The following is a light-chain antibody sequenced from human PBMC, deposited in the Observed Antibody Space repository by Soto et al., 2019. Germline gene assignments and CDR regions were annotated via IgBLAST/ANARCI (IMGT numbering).Light chain of an antibody. J-gene: IGKJ1*01. CDR3: QQYNNWPWT. CDR2: GAS. CDR1: QSVSSN. V-gene: IGKV3-15*01. Sequence: EIVMTQSPATLSLSPGERATLSCSASQSVSSNLAWYQQKPGQAPRLLIYGASSRATGVPARFSGSGSGTEFTLTIRSLQSEDFAVYYCQQYNNWPWTFGQGTKVEIK.